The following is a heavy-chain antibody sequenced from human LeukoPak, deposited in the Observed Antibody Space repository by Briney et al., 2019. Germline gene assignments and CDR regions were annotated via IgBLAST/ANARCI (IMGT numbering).Heavy chain of an antibody. Sequence: GGSLRLSCAASGFTFSSYSMNWVRQAPGKGLEWVSSISSSSSYIYYADSVKGRFTISRDNAKNSLYLQMNSLRAEDTAVYYCARDLTIFGVVRSFDYWGQGTLVTVSS. D-gene: IGHD3-3*01. J-gene: IGHJ4*02. CDR1: GFTFSSYS. CDR3: ARDLTIFGVVRSFDY. V-gene: IGHV3-21*01. CDR2: ISSSSSYI.